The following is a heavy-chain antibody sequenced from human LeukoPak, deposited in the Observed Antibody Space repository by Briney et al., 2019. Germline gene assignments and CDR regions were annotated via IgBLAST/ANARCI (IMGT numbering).Heavy chain of an antibody. CDR3: VRDWFGEHI. Sequence: GGSLRLSCAASGFTFSYYWMYWVRQAPGKGLVWVSHITGDGSTTNYADSVKGRFTISRDNAKHTLYLQMNSLRVEDTAVYYCVRDWFGEHIWGQGTLVTVSS. J-gene: IGHJ4*02. V-gene: IGHV3-74*01. CDR1: GFTFSYYW. CDR2: ITGDGSTT. D-gene: IGHD3-10*01.